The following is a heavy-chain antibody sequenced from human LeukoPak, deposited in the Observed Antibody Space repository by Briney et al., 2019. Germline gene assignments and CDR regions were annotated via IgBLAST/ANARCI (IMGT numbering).Heavy chain of an antibody. CDR3: ARLGVPAAMLDY. Sequence: GGSLRLSCAASGFNFSSDSMNSVRQAPGNGLEGDSPFSSSSSHIYYADSGKGRFLISKDNAKNSLYLQMNRLSAEATAVYYCARLGVPAAMLDYWGQGTLVIVSS. CDR1: GFNFSSDS. CDR2: FSSSSSHI. J-gene: IGHJ4*02. V-gene: IGHV3-21*01. D-gene: IGHD2-2*01.